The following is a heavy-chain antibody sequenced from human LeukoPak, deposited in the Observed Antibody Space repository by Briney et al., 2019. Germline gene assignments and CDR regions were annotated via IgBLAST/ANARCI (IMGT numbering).Heavy chain of an antibody. Sequence: ASVKVSCKASGYTFTSYAMNWVRQAPGQGLEWMGWINTNTGNPTYAQGFTGRFVFSLDTSVSTAYLQISSLKAEDTAVYYCEREGSWSGYYEKFDYWGQGTLVTVSS. V-gene: IGHV7-4-1*02. CDR3: EREGSWSGYYEKFDY. CDR1: GYTFTSYA. J-gene: IGHJ4*02. D-gene: IGHD3-3*01. CDR2: INTNTGNP.